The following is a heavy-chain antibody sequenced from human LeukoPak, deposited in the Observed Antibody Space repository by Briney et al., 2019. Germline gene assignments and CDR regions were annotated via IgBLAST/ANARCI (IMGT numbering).Heavy chain of an antibody. V-gene: IGHV5-51*01. CDR3: ARHWYSSGWFSAFDI. CDR2: IYPGDSDT. D-gene: IGHD6-19*01. J-gene: IGHJ3*02. CDR1: GYSFTSYW. Sequence: GESLKISCKGSGYSFTSYWIGWVRQMPGKGLEWMGIIYPGDSDTRYSPSFQGQVTISADKSISTAYLQWSSLKASDIAMYYCARHWYSSGWFSAFDIWGQGTMVTVSS.